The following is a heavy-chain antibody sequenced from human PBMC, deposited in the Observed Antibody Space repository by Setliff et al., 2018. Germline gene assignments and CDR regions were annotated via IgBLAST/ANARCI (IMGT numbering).Heavy chain of an antibody. CDR2: ISPYTGDT. CDR3: ARSSAPSLVLAVDFDF. CDR1: GYNFITFG. Sequence: ASVKVSCKTSGYNFITFGLSWVRQAPGQGPEWMGCISPYTGDTNYAQKFQDRVTMTMDSSSQTVYMELSSLNSDDTAVYYCARSSAPSLVLAVDFDFWGQGTRVTVS. J-gene: IGHJ4*02. D-gene: IGHD2-8*02. V-gene: IGHV1-18*01.